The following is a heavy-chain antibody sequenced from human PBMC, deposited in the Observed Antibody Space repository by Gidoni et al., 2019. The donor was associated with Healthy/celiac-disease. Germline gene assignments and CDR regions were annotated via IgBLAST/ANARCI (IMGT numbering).Heavy chain of an antibody. CDR3: ARGPSHGRSAWSPLIAVAFAFDI. CDR1: GFTFRSYC. CDR2: IKQDGSEK. Sequence: EVQLVESGGGLVQPGGSLRLSCAASGFTFRSYCMSWVRQAPGKGLEWVANIKQDGSEKYYVDSVKGRFTISRDNAKNSLYLQMNSLRAEDTAVYYCARGPSHGRSAWSPLIAVAFAFDIWGQGTMVTVSS. D-gene: IGHD6-19*01. J-gene: IGHJ3*02. V-gene: IGHV3-7*05.